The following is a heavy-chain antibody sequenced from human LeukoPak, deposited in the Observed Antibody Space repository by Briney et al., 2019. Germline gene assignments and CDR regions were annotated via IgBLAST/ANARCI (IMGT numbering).Heavy chain of an antibody. D-gene: IGHD6-6*01. V-gene: IGHV4-59*10. CDR2: ICTSGST. CDR1: GGSFSGYY. CDR3: ARRTIAARRKDY. Sequence: PSETLSLTCAVYGGSFSGYYWSWIRQPPGKGLEWIGRICTSGSTNYNPSLKSRVTMSVDTSKNQFSLKLSSVAAADTAVYYCARRTIAARRKDYWGQGTLVTVSS. J-gene: IGHJ4*02.